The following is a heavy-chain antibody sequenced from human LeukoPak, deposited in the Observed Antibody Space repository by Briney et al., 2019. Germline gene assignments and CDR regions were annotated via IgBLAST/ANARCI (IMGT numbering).Heavy chain of an antibody. CDR3: TRGPIQLWLYYGMDV. D-gene: IGHD5-18*01. V-gene: IGHV3-21*03. CDR1: GFTFSSYN. CDR2: ISSTSSYI. Sequence: GGSLRLSCAASGFTFSSYNMNWVRQAPGKGLEWAASISSTSSYIYYADSVKGRFTISRDNAKNSPYLQMNSLKTEDTAVYYCTRGPIQLWLYYGMDVWGQGTTVTVSS. J-gene: IGHJ6*02.